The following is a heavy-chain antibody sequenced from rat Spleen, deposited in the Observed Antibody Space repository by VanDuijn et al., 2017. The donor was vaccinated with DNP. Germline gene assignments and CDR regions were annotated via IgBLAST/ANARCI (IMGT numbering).Heavy chain of an antibody. Sequence: EVQLVESGGGLVQPGRSLKLSCAASGFIFSDYDMAWVRQAPTKGLDWVASISPTGDSTYYQDSVKGRFTASRDDAKNILYLQMDSLRSEDTATYYCVTHYNYWFFDFWGPGTMVSVSS. V-gene: IGHV5-19*01. J-gene: IGHJ1*01. CDR1: GFIFSDYD. CDR2: ISPTGDST. CDR3: VTHYNYWFFDF. D-gene: IGHD1-1*01.